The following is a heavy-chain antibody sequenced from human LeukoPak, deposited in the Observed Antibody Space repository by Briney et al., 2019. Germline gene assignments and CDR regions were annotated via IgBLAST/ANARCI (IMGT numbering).Heavy chain of an antibody. CDR2: IWYDGSNK. J-gene: IGHJ4*02. CDR1: GFTFSSYG. D-gene: IGHD5-18*01. Sequence: GGSLRLSCAASGFTFSSYGMHWVRQAPGKGLEWVAVIWYDGSNKYYADSVKGRFTISRDNAKNTLYLQMNSLRAEDTAVYYCARDPGSGYSYGYYAYWGQGTLVTVSS. CDR3: ARDPGSGYSYGYYAY. V-gene: IGHV3-33*01.